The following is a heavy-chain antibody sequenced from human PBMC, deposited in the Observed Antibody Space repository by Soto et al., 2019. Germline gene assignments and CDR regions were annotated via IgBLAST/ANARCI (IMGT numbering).Heavy chain of an antibody. V-gene: IGHV3-13*01. CDR2: IGTAGDT. CDR3: ARVGGPVPDGVEAPTVMHYYYYMDV. Sequence: EVQLVESGGGLVHPGGSLRLSCAASGFTFSSYDMHWVRQATGKGLEWVSAIGTAGDTYYPDSVKGRFTISRENANNSLYLQMNSLRAEDTAVYYCARVGGPVPDGVEAPTVMHYYYYMDVWGQGNRVTVSS. CDR1: GFTFSSYD. J-gene: IGHJ6*02. D-gene: IGHD4-17*01.